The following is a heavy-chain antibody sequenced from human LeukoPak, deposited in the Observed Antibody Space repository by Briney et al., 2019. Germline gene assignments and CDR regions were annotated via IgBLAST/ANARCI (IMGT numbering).Heavy chain of an antibody. Sequence: GGSLRLSCAASGFTFSIQYMIWIRQAPGKGLEWVSSISSSSSYIYYADSVKGRFTISRDNAKNSLYLQMNSLRAEDTAVYYCARDGQTSSSWWLSYMDVWGKGTTVTVSS. J-gene: IGHJ6*03. CDR1: GFTFSIQY. D-gene: IGHD6-13*01. CDR3: ARDGQTSSSWWLSYMDV. CDR2: ISSSSSYI. V-gene: IGHV3-21*01.